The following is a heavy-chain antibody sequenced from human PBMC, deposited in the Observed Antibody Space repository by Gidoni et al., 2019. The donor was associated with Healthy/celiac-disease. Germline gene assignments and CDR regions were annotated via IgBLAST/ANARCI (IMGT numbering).Heavy chain of an antibody. D-gene: IGHD6-6*01. CDR1: GYTFTGYY. V-gene: IGHV1-2*02. CDR2: INPNSGGT. CDR3: ARVAPYSSSLGDWFDP. J-gene: IGHJ5*02. Sequence: QVQLVQSGAEVKKPGASVKVSCKASGYTFTGYYMHWVRQAPGHGLEWMGWINPNSGGTNYAQKFQGRVTMTRDTSISTAYMELSRLRSDDTAVYYCARVAPYSSSLGDWFDPWGQGTLVTVSS.